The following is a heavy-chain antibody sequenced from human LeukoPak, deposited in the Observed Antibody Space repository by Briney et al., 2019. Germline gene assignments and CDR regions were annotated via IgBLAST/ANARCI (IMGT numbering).Heavy chain of an antibody. Sequence: SETLSLTCTVSGGSISSYYWSWIRQPAGKGLEWIGRIYTSGSTNYNPSLKSRVTISVDTSKNQFSLKLSSVTAADTAVYYCARVTEYGETRAYYYYMDVWGKGTTVTVSS. J-gene: IGHJ6*03. CDR3: ARVTEYGETRAYYYYMDV. V-gene: IGHV4-4*07. CDR1: GGSISSYY. CDR2: IYTSGST. D-gene: IGHD4-17*01.